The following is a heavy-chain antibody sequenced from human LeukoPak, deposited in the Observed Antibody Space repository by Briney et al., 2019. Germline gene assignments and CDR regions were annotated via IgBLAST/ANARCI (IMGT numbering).Heavy chain of an antibody. CDR3: ARLRMGVFDY. V-gene: IGHV4-39*01. J-gene: IGHJ4*02. D-gene: IGHD2-15*01. Sequence: SETLSLTCTVSGGSISSSSYYWGWIRQPPGKGLEWIGSIYYSGSTYYNPSLKSRVTISVDTSKNQFSLKLSSVTAADTAVYYCARLRMGVFDYWGQGTLVTVSS. CDR2: IYYSGST. CDR1: GGSISSSSYY.